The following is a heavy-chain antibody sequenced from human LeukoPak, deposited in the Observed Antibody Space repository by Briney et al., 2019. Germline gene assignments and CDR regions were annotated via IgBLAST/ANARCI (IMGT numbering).Heavy chain of an antibody. J-gene: IGHJ4*02. D-gene: IGHD6-13*01. V-gene: IGHV1-8*03. CDR1: GYTFTSYD. CDR3: ARGQGSSWYEFGY. Sequence: ASVKVSCKASGYTFTSYDINWVRQATGQGLEWMGWMNPNSGNTGYAQKFQGRVTITADESTSTAYMELSSLRSEDTAVYYCARGQGSSWYEFGYWGQGTLVTVPS. CDR2: MNPNSGNT.